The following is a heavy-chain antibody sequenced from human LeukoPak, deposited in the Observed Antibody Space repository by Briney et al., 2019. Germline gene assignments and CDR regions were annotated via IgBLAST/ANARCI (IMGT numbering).Heavy chain of an antibody. CDR1: GFTFSSYA. J-gene: IGHJ4*02. V-gene: IGHV3-23*01. Sequence: GGSLRLSCAASGFTFSSYAMSWVRQAPGKGLEWVSAISGSGGSTYYADSVKGRFTISRDNSKNTLYLQMNSLRAEDTAVYYCAKDHHVLIAVAGTLYFDYWGQGTLVTVSS. CDR3: AKDHHVLIAVAGTLYFDY. CDR2: ISGSGGST. D-gene: IGHD6-19*01.